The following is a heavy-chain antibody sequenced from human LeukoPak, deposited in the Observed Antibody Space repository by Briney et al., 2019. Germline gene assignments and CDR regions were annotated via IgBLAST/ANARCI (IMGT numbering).Heavy chain of an antibody. D-gene: IGHD4-17*01. CDR1: GFIFSSYD. V-gene: IGHV3-13*01. Sequence: GGALRLSCPASGFIFSSYDMHWVRQATGKGLEGVAAIGTAAYTHYPGSVKGRFTISRENSKHSFYLQMTSLSAGATADYYCARSVPGDSYFGYWGQGTLVTVSS. CDR3: ARSVPGDSYFGY. J-gene: IGHJ4*02. CDR2: IGTAAYT.